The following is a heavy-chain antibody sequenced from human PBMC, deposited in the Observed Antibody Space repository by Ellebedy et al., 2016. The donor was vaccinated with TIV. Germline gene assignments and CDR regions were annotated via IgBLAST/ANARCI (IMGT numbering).Heavy chain of an antibody. Sequence: GSLRLSXTVSGGYLRTYYWSWIRQSPGKGLEWIGYIYYTGSTDYNPSLKGRVTISVDTSKNQFSLNLRSVTAADTASYFCARALAASGKVTYHYGMDVWGQGTTVTVSS. CDR3: ARALAASGKVTYHYGMDV. CDR2: IYYTGST. CDR1: GGYLRTYY. D-gene: IGHD6-13*01. V-gene: IGHV4-59*01. J-gene: IGHJ6*02.